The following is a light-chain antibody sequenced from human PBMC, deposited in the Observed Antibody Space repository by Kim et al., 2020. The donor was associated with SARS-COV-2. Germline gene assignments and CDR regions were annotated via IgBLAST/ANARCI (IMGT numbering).Light chain of an antibody. CDR3: YSRDSGGNYAE. V-gene: IGLV3-19*01. CDR2: GIY. CDR1: GLRSYY. Sequence: SSELTQDPAVSVALGQTVKITCQGDGLRSYYASWFQQKPGQAPLFVFYGIYYRPSGIPDRFSGSRSGNTASLTITGAQAEDEADYYCYSRDSGGNYAEFGGGTQLTVL. J-gene: IGLJ2*01.